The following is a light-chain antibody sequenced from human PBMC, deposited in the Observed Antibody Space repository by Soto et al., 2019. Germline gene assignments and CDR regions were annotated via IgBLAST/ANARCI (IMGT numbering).Light chain of an antibody. CDR3: AAWDSNLGGPA. Sequence: QSVLTQPPSASGTPGQRVTISCSGSSSNIGSKYVYWYQQLPGTAPKLLMYRNNQRPSGVPDRFSGSKSGTSASLASSGLRSEDEADYHCAAWDSNLGGPAFGGGTKLTVL. V-gene: IGLV1-47*01. J-gene: IGLJ2*01. CDR2: RNN. CDR1: SSNIGSKY.